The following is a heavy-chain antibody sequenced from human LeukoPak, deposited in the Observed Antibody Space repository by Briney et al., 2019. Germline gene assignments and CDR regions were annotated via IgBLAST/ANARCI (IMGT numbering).Heavy chain of an antibody. J-gene: IGHJ4*02. CDR1: GGSISSYY. V-gene: IGHV4-59*08. CDR2: IYYSGST. D-gene: IGHD5-12*01. Sequence: PSETLSLTCTVSGGSISSYYWSWIRQPPGKGLEWIGYIYYSGSTNYNPSLKSRVTISVDTSKNQFSLKLSSVTAADTAVYYCARHGPGVATEYYFDYWGQGTLVTVSS. CDR3: ARHGPGVATEYYFDY.